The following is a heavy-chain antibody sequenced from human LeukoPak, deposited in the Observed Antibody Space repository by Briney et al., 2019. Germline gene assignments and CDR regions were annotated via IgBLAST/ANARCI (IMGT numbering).Heavy chain of an antibody. J-gene: IGHJ4*02. V-gene: IGHV3-23*01. CDR3: ARDKIVGATYFDY. CDR2: LNYNGGNT. CDR1: GFTFSTYA. Sequence: GGSLRLSCAASGFTFSTYAMTWLRQAPGKGLEWVSALNYNGGNTYYADSVKGRFTISRDNSKNMLYLQMNNLRAEDTAVYYCARDKIVGATYFDYWGQGALVTVSS. D-gene: IGHD1-26*01.